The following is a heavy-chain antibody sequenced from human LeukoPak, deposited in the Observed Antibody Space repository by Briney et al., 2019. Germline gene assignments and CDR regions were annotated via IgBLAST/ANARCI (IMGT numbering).Heavy chain of an antibody. CDR3: ARERGYYDY. D-gene: IGHD3-22*01. V-gene: IGHV3-7*01. CDR2: IKQDGSEK. CDR1: GFTFGSYW. Sequence: PGGSLRLSCAASGFTFGSYWMSWVRQAPGKGLEWVANIKQDGSEKYYVDPVKGRFTISRDNAKNSLYLQMNSLRAEDTAVYYCARERGYYDYWGQGTLVTVSS. J-gene: IGHJ4*02.